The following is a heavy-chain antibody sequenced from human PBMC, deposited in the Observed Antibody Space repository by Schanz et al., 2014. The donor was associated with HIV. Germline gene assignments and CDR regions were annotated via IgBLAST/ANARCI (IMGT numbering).Heavy chain of an antibody. Sequence: VQLVESGGGLVQPGGSLRLSCAASGFTFSSHWMHWVRHAPGKGLEWVAVMSYDGINKHYADSVKGRFTISRDNAKNSLFLQMNSLRAEDTAVYYCAKSHKHDSSDYYRFYYFGMDVWGQGTTVTVSS. CDR1: GFTFSSHW. J-gene: IGHJ6*02. V-gene: IGHV3-30*18. CDR3: AKSHKHDSSDYYRFYYFGMDV. D-gene: IGHD6-19*01. CDR2: MSYDGINK.